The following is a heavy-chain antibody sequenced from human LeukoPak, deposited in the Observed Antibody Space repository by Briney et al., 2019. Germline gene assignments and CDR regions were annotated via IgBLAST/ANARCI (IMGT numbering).Heavy chain of an antibody. CDR2: INPNSGGT. Sequence: GASVKVSCKASGYTFTGYYMHWVRQAPGQGLEWMGWINPNSGGTNYAQKFQGRVTMTRDTPISTAYMELSRLRSDDTAVYYCASSPPGIAAAGDYYYYYMDVWGKGTTVTVSS. CDR1: GYTFTGYY. V-gene: IGHV1-2*02. CDR3: ASSPPGIAAAGDYYYYYMDV. J-gene: IGHJ6*03. D-gene: IGHD6-13*01.